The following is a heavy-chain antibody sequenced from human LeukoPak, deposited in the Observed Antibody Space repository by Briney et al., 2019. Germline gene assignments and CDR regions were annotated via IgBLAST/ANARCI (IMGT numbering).Heavy chain of an antibody. CDR1: GFTFSNAW. CDR3: ATFHYHDGSHWVAGY. J-gene: IGHJ4*02. Sequence: GGSLRLSCAASGFTFSNAWMSWVRQAPGKGLEWVGRTKSKTDGGTTDYAASVKGRFSISRDDSKNTLYLQMNSLKTEDTAVYYCATFHYHDGSHWVAGYWGQGTQVTVSS. CDR2: TKSKTDGGTT. V-gene: IGHV3-15*01. D-gene: IGHD3-22*01.